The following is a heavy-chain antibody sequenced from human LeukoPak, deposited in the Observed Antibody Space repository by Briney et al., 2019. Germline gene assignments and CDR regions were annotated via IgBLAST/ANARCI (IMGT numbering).Heavy chain of an antibody. Sequence: SVKVSCKASGGTFSSYAISWVRQAPGQGLEWMGGIIPIFGTANYAQKFQGRVTITADESTSTAYMELSSLRSEDTAVYYYARVVYYYDSSGYYGYYYSMDVWGQGTTVTVSS. CDR2: IIPIFGTA. D-gene: IGHD3-22*01. V-gene: IGHV1-69*13. CDR3: ARVVYYYDSSGYYGYYYSMDV. CDR1: GGTFSSYA. J-gene: IGHJ6*02.